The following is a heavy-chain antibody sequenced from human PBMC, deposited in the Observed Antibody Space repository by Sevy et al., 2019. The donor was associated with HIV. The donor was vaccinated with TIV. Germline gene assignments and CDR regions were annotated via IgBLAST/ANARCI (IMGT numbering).Heavy chain of an antibody. J-gene: IGHJ4*02. CDR3: ARHASVLRFLEWLFDY. CDR2: IYYSGST. Sequence: SETSLTCTVSGGSISSSSYYWGWIRQPPGKGLEWIGSIYYSGSTYYNPSLKSRVTISVDTSKNHFSLKLSSVTAADTAVYYCARHASVLRFLEWLFDYWGQGTLVTVSS. D-gene: IGHD3-3*01. CDR1: GGSISSSSYY. V-gene: IGHV4-39*01.